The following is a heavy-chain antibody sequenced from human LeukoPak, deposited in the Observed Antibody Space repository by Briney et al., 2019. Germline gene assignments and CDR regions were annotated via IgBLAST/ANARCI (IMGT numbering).Heavy chain of an antibody. CDR3: ARDSTTWSRAGY. CDR1: GVTVSTSY. D-gene: IGHD6-13*01. J-gene: IGHJ4*02. Sequence: GESLRLSCAASGVTVSTSYMIWVRQAPGKGLEWVSVIYGEGNTYCADSVKGQFTISRDDSKNTLSLQMTSLRAADTAIYYCARDSTTWSRAGYWGQGTLVTVSS. CDR2: IYGEGNT. V-gene: IGHV3-53*01.